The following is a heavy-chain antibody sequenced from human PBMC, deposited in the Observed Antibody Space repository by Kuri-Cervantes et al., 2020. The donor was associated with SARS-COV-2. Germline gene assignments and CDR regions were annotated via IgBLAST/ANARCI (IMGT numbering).Heavy chain of an antibody. V-gene: IGHV6-1*01. CDR2: TYYRSKWYN. Sequence: SQTLSLTCAISGDSVSSNSAAWNWIRQSPSRGLEWLGRTYYRSKWYNDFAVSVKSRITINPDTSKNQFSLQLNSVTPEDTAVYYCARFKYPGWLANYYGMDVWGQGTTVTVSS. CDR1: GDSVSSNSAA. CDR3: ARFKYPGWLANYYGMDV. J-gene: IGHJ6*02. D-gene: IGHD6-19*01.